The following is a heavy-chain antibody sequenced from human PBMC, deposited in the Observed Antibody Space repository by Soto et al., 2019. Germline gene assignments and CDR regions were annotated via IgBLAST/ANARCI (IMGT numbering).Heavy chain of an antibody. Sequence: QVQLVQSGAEVKKPGSSVKVSCKASGGTFSSYAISWVRQAPGQGLEWMGGISAYNANTNYAQSLQGRVTMTTDTSTSTAYMELRSLRSDDTAVYYCARGVVVTIGGEFDYWGQGTLVTVSS. CDR3: ARGVVVTIGGEFDY. D-gene: IGHD5-12*01. CDR1: GGTFSSYA. CDR2: ISAYNANT. J-gene: IGHJ4*02. V-gene: IGHV1-18*01.